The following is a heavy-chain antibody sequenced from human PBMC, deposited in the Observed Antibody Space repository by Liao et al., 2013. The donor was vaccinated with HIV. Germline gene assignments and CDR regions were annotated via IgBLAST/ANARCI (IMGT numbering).Heavy chain of an antibody. CDR2: IYYSGST. CDR1: GGSISSSSYY. D-gene: IGHD3-22*01. Sequence: QLQLQESGPGLVKPSETLSLTCTVSGGSISSSSYYWGWIRQPPGKGLEWIGSIYYSGSTYYNPSLKSRVTISVDTSKNQFSLKLSSVTAADTAVYYCARSTYYYDSKRIIIFDYWAREPWSPSPQ. V-gene: IGHV4-39*07. J-gene: IGHJ4*02. CDR3: ARSTYYYDSKRIIIFDY.